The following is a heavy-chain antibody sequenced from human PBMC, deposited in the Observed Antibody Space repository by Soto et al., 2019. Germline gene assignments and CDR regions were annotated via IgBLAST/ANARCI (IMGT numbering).Heavy chain of an antibody. CDR2: ISYDGSNK. CDR3: AKDGGAGGLYYYGMDV. Sequence: SLRLSCAASGFTFSSYGMHWVRQAPGKGLEWVAVISYDGSNKYYADSVKGRFTISRDNSKNTLYLQMNSLRAEDTAVYYCAKDGGAGGLYYYGMDVWGQGTTVTVSS. CDR1: GFTFSSYG. D-gene: IGHD3-16*01. J-gene: IGHJ6*02. V-gene: IGHV3-30*18.